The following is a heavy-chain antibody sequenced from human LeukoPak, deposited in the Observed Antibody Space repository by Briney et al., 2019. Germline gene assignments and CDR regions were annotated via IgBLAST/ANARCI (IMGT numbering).Heavy chain of an antibody. CDR3: ARKAAGLTFDY. CDR1: GFTFSSYW. V-gene: IGHV3-74*01. Sequence: PGGSLRLSCAASGFTFSSYWMHWVRQAPGKGLVWVSRINSDGSSTNYADSVEGRFTISRGNAENTLYLQMNSLRAEDTAVYYCARKAAGLTFDYWGQGTLVTVSS. CDR2: INSDGSST. D-gene: IGHD6-13*01. J-gene: IGHJ4*02.